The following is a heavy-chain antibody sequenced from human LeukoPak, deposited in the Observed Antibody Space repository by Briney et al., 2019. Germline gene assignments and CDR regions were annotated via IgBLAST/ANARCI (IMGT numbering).Heavy chain of an antibody. CDR3: AKDLLLGLLWFGELRYFDY. CDR2: ISGSGGST. Sequence: GGSLRLSCAASGFTFSSYAMSWVRQAPGKGLEWVSAISGSGGSTYYADSVKGRFTISRDNSKNTLYLQMNSLRAEDTAVYYCAKDLLLGLLWFGELRYFDYWGQGTLVTVSS. D-gene: IGHD3-10*01. CDR1: GFTFSSYA. V-gene: IGHV3-23*01. J-gene: IGHJ4*02.